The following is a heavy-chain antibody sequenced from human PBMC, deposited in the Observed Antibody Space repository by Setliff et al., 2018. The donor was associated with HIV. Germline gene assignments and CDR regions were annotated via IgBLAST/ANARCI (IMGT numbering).Heavy chain of an antibody. Sequence: PSETLSLTCAVHGGPLTDHYWNWIRQSPGKGLEWIAEVHHTGYLNYNPSLKSRVTISVDRSKNQFSLKLSSVTAADTAVYYCARRGDFFYYAMDVWGQGTTVTVSS. V-gene: IGHV4-34*01. CDR3: ARRGDFFYYAMDV. CDR1: GGPLTDHY. CDR2: VHHTGYL. J-gene: IGHJ6*02.